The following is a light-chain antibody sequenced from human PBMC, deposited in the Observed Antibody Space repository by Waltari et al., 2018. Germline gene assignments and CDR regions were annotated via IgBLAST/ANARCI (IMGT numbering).Light chain of an antibody. Sequence: IQMTQSPSTLSASLGDRVTITCRASQSITNWLAWYQQKPGKAPKLLIYKASNLESGVPSRFSGSGSGTEFTLTISSLQPDDFATYYCQQYDNYWTFGQGTKVEIK. V-gene: IGKV1-5*03. CDR3: QQYDNYWT. J-gene: IGKJ1*01. CDR1: QSITNW. CDR2: KAS.